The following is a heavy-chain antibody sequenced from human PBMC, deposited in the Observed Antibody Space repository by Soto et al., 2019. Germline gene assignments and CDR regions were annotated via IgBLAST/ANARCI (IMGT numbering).Heavy chain of an antibody. CDR3: ARGTATTCYNCYYYGLDV. J-gene: IGHJ6*02. D-gene: IGHD2-2*01. CDR2: INPNSGAT. CDR1: GHTFTGYY. V-gene: IGHV1-2*02. Sequence: GASVKVSCKASGHTFTGYYIHWVRQVPGLGLQWLGWINPNSGATNYAQRFQGRVTMTRDTSISAAYLDLRSIKSDDTATYYCARGTATTCYNCYYYGLDVWGQGTTVTVSS.